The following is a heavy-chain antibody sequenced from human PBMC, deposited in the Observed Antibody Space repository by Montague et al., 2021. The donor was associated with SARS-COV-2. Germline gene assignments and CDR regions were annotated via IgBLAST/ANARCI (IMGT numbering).Heavy chain of an antibody. Sequence: TLSLTCTVSGGSISSGGYYWSWIRQHPGKGLEWIGYIYYSGSTYYNPSLKSRVTISVDTSKNQFSLKLSSVTAADTVVYYCARAVSITIFGVVGWFDPWGQGTLVTVSS. CDR3: ARAVSITIFGVVGWFDP. CDR1: GGSISSGGYY. CDR2: IYYSGST. J-gene: IGHJ5*02. V-gene: IGHV4-31*03. D-gene: IGHD3-3*01.